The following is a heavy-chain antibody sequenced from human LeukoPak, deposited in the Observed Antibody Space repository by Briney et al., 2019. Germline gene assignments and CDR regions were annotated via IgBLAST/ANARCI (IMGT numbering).Heavy chain of an antibody. Sequence: PGGSLRLSCAASGFTFSSHAMSWVRQAPGKGLEWVSGISGSGDSTYYADSVKGRLTISRDTSKNTLYLQMNSLRAEDTVVYYCVKSRYGSGSYYTFDYWGQGTLVTVSS. V-gene: IGHV3-23*01. CDR2: ISGSGDST. D-gene: IGHD3-10*01. J-gene: IGHJ4*02. CDR1: GFTFSSHA. CDR3: VKSRYGSGSYYTFDY.